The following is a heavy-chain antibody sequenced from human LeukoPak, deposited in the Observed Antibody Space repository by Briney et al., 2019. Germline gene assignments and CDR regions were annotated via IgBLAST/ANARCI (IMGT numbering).Heavy chain of an antibody. CDR1: GYTFTGYY. D-gene: IGHD1-26*01. J-gene: IGHJ4*02. CDR2: INPNSGGT. CDR3: ARATTTDYYFHY. V-gene: IGHV1-2*02. Sequence: ASVKVSCKASGYTFTGYYMHWVRQAPGQGPEWMGWINPNSGGTNYAQKFQGRVTMTRDTSIRTAYMELSRLTYEDTAVYYCARATTTDYYFHYWGQGTLVTVSS.